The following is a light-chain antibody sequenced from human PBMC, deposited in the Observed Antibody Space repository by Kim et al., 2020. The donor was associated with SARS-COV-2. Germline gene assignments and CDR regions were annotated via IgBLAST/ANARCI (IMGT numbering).Light chain of an antibody. V-gene: IGKV3-11*01. J-gene: IGKJ5*01. CDR2: DAS. CDR3: QQRGNWPT. Sequence: LLSGEKATVTCRASQSGRTSLAWYQKKTGQSNRLLIDDASKRANGIPARFSGSGCGTDFTLTISSLEPEDFAVYYCQQRGNWPTFGQGTRLEIK. CDR1: QSGRTS.